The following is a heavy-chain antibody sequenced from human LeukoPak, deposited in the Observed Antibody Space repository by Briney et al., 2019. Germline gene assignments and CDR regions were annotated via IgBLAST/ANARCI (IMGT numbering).Heavy chain of an antibody. Sequence: GGSLRLSCAASGLTFSSYGMSSGRQSPGTRLEWFSAISGSGGSTYYADSGKGRFTISRDNSKNTLYLQVNSRRAEDTAVYYCAKGGRIAVAGQFYYYYYMDVWGKGTTVTISS. J-gene: IGHJ6*03. CDR3: AKGGRIAVAGQFYYYYYMDV. V-gene: IGHV3-23*01. CDR1: GLTFSSYG. CDR2: ISGSGGST. D-gene: IGHD6-19*01.